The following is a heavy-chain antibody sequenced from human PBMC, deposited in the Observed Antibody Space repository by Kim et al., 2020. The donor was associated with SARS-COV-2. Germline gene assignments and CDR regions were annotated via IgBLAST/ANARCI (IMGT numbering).Heavy chain of an antibody. V-gene: IGHV4-34*01. CDR3: ASAGRSTVRGPNSV. CDR1: GGSVSGFY. Sequence: SETLSLTCAVYGGSVSGFYWSWIRQPPGKGLEWIGKINDSGSTDYNPSLKSRVTISVDTSKNQFSLKLSSVTAADTAVYYCASAGRSTVRGPNSVWGQGTLVTVSS. D-gene: IGHD3-10*01. CDR2: INDSGST. J-gene: IGHJ4*02.